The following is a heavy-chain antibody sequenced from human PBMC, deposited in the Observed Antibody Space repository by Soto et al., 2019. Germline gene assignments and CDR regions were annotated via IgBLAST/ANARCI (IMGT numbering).Heavy chain of an antibody. Sequence: QVQVVQSGVEVRRPGSSVKVSCKASGDTFKNCVISWVRQAPGQGLEWMGGIIPLFGTTDFAHRFQGRLTITTDESTTTAYMELSRLRSEDTATYYCAAELGFGKLSVVWGQGTKVIVSS. CDR3: AAELGFGKLSVV. V-gene: IGHV1-69*01. CDR1: GDTFKNCV. J-gene: IGHJ6*02. D-gene: IGHD3-10*01. CDR2: IIPLFGTT.